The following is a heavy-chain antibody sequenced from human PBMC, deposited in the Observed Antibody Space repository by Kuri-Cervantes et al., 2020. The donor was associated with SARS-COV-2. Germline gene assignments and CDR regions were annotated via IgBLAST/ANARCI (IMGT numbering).Heavy chain of an antibody. V-gene: IGHV3-30*18. CDR2: ISYDGSNK. CDR3: AKDLRYSGSYHFDY. Sequence: GGSLRLSCAASGFTFSSYGMHWVRQAPGKGLEWVAVISYDGSNKYYADSVKGRFTISRDNSKNTLYLQMNSLRAEDTAVYYCAKDLRYSGSYHFDYWGQGTLVTVSS. J-gene: IGHJ4*02. D-gene: IGHD1-26*01. CDR1: GFTFSSYG.